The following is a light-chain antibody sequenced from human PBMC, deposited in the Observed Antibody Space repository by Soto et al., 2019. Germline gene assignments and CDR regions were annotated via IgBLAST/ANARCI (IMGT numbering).Light chain of an antibody. CDR2: GAS. V-gene: IGKV3-20*01. J-gene: IGKJ2*01. Sequence: EIVLTQSPGTLSLSPGERATLSCRASQSVSSSYLAWYQQKPGQAPRLLIYGASSRATGIPDRFSGSGSGTDVTLTISRLEPEESAVYYGQQYGSSPPTFGQGTKLESK. CDR3: QQYGSSPPT. CDR1: QSVSSSY.